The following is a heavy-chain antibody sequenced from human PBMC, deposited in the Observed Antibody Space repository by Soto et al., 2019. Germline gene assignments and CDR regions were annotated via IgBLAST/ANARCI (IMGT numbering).Heavy chain of an antibody. J-gene: IGHJ4*02. CDR3: AKDEYFSGWYVAFYFDS. V-gene: IGHV3-21*01. CDR1: GFTLGSYS. Sequence: GGALRPSCGGSGFTLGSYSMNLVRQAPGKGLEWVSSISSTSTYIYYGDSVKGRFTISRDNAKNSLFLQMNSLRADDTAVYYGAKDEYFSGWYVAFYFDSWGQGTLVTVSS. D-gene: IGHD6-13*01. CDR2: ISSTSTYI.